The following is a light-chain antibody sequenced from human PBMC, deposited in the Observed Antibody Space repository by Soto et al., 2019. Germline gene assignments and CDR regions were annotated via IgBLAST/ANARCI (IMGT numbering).Light chain of an antibody. CDR2: DVT. CDR3: SSYTSSSTYV. V-gene: IGLV2-18*02. J-gene: IGLJ1*01. Sequence: QSALTQPPSVSGSPGQSVAISCTGTSSDVGNSNGVSWYQQAPGTAPKLMIYDVTNRPSGVPDRFSGSKSGNTASLTISGLQAEDEADYYCSSYTSSSTYVFGTGTTVTVL. CDR1: SSDVGNSNG.